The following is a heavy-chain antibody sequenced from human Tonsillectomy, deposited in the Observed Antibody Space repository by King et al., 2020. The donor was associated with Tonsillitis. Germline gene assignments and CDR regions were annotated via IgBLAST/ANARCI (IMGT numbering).Heavy chain of an antibody. CDR3: ATLLVDAGSYYNNWFAP. CDR1: GFIFSKYT. CDR2: ISSDGSNK. V-gene: IGHV3-30-3*01. D-gene: IGHD3-10*01. J-gene: IGHJ5*02. Sequence: VQLVESGGGVVQPGRSLRLSCAASGFIFSKYTMHWVRQTPGKGLEWVAVISSDGSNKYYANSVKGRFTISRDNSKKTLYLRMNSLRVEDTAVYYCATLLVDAGSYYNNWFAPWGQGTLVTVSS.